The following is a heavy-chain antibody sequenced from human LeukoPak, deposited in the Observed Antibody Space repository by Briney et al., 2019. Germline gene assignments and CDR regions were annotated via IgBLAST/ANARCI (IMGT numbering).Heavy chain of an antibody. CDR1: GGSISSSSYY. CDR2: IYYSGST. J-gene: IGHJ4*02. D-gene: IGHD3-3*01. V-gene: IGHV4-39*07. CDR3: ARGGNRDYDFWSGYYAFDY. Sequence: SSETLSLTCTVSGGSISSSSYYWGWIRQPPGKGLEWIGSIYYSGSTYYNPSLKSRVTISVDTSKNQFSLKLSSVTAADTAVYYCARGGNRDYDFWSGYYAFDYWGQGTLVTVSS.